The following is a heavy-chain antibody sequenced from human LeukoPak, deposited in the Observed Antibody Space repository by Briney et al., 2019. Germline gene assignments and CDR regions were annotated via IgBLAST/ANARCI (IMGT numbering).Heavy chain of an antibody. CDR2: IRYDGSNK. D-gene: IGHD1-1*01. Sequence: GGSLRLSCAASGFTFSSYGMHWVRQAPGKGLEWVAFIRYDGSNKYYADSVKGRFTISRDNSKNTLYLQMNSLRAEDTAVYYCAKLSTAAPGIFDYWGQGTLVTVSS. V-gene: IGHV3-30*02. J-gene: IGHJ4*02. CDR3: AKLSTAAPGIFDY. CDR1: GFTFSSYG.